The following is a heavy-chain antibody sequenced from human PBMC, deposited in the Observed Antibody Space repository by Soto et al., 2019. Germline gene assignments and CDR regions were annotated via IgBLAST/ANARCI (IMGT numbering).Heavy chain of an antibody. J-gene: IGHJ4*02. CDR1: GFTFNNYA. Sequence: GGSLRLSSAASGFTFNNYAMNWVRQAPGKGLEWVATISGTGGSTYYADSVKGRFTISRDNSKNTLYLQMNSLRVEDTAVYYCAKDRLGGNFDYWGQGTQVTVSS. CDR3: AKDRLGGNFDY. V-gene: IGHV3-23*01. CDR2: ISGTGGST.